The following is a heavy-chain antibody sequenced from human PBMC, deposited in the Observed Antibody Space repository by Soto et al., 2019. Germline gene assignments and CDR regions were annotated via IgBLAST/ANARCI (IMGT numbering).Heavy chain of an antibody. D-gene: IGHD2-2*01. CDR3: ARDVVVKNYSSSYMDV. J-gene: IGHJ6*03. V-gene: IGHV3-21*01. Sequence: GSLSLSCAASGFTFSSYSMNWVRQAPGKGLEWVSSISSSSSYIYYADSVKGRFTISRDNAKNSLYLQMNSLRAEDTAVYYCARDVVVKNYSSSYMDVRCKRSSVPVS. CDR2: ISSSSSYI. CDR1: GFTFSSYS.